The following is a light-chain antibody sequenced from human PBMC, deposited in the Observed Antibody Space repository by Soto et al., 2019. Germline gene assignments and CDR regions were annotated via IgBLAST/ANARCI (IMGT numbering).Light chain of an antibody. J-gene: IGKJ2*01. Sequence: DIQMTQSPSTLSASVGYRFTITCRASQTISSWLAWYQQKPGKAPKLLIYKASSLESGVPSRFSGSGSGTELTLTISSLQPDDFATYYCQQYNSYPYTFGQGTTVDIK. CDR2: KAS. CDR1: QTISSW. V-gene: IGKV1-5*03. CDR3: QQYNSYPYT.